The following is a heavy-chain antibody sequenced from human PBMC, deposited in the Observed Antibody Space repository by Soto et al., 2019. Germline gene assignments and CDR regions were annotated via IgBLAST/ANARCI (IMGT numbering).Heavy chain of an antibody. CDR3: ARGSHGYCSGGSCYLDWFDP. Sequence: QVQLQQWGAGLLKPSETLSLTCAVYGGSFSGYYWSWIRQPPGKGLEWIGEINHSGSTNYNPSPKSRVTISVDTSKNQFSLKLSSVTAADTAVYYCARGSHGYCSGGSCYLDWFDPWGQGTLVTVSS. D-gene: IGHD2-15*01. V-gene: IGHV4-34*01. CDR1: GGSFSGYY. J-gene: IGHJ5*02. CDR2: INHSGST.